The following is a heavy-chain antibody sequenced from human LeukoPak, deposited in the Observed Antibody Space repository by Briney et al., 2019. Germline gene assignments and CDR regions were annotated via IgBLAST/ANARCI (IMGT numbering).Heavy chain of an antibody. CDR1: GGFISNYY. CDR3: ARTTEAHSWQTRDYSYYMDA. J-gene: IGHJ6*03. D-gene: IGHD6-13*01. V-gene: IGHV4-59*01. Sequence: SETRSLTGTVAGGFISNYYWSWIRQPPEEGLEWIGYIYYRGSTSYHTSLKGRFTISGDTPKHQLSLNMSTLTAADTPVYYCARTTEAHSWQTRDYSYYMDAWGKGTTVTGSS. CDR2: IYYRGST.